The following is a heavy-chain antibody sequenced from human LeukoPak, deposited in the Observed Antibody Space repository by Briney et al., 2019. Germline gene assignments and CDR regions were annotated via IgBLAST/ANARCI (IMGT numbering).Heavy chain of an antibody. J-gene: IGHJ4*02. V-gene: IGHV4-59*12. CDR2: IYYSGSA. Sequence: SETLSLTCTVSGGSISSYYWSWIRQPPGKGLEWIGYIYYSGSANYNPSLKSRVTMSVDTSKNQFSLKLSSVTAADTAVYYCARDSRYFDWFLFDYWGQGTLVTVSS. CDR3: ARDSRYFDWFLFDY. D-gene: IGHD3-9*01. CDR1: GGSISSYY.